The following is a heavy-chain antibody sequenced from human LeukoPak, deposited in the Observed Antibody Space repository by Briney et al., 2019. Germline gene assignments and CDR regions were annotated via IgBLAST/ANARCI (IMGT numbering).Heavy chain of an antibody. CDR2: IYYSGST. D-gene: IGHD2-15*01. V-gene: IGHV4-59*08. J-gene: IGHJ4*02. CDR1: GGSISPFY. CDR3: ARHGYCSGGSCYWDY. Sequence: PSETLSLTCTVSGGSISPFYWSWIRQPPGKGLEWIAYIYYSGSTAHNPSLKSRVAISVDTSNNQVSLKLSSVTAADTAVYYCARHGYCSGGSCYWDYWGQGTLVTVSS.